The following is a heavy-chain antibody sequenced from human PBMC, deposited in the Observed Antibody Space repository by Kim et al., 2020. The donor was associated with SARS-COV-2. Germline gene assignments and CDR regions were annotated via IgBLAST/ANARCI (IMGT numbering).Heavy chain of an antibody. D-gene: IGHD3-22*01. Sequence: SETLSLTCTVSGGSISSGGYYWSWIRQHPGKGLEWIGYIYYSGSTYYNPSLKSRVTISVDTSKNQFSLKLSSVTAADTAVYYCARGQGLITMIVVVVGALAYWGQGTLVTVSS. CDR1: GGSISSGGYY. J-gene: IGHJ4*02. CDR3: ARGQGLITMIVVVVGALAY. CDR2: IYYSGST. V-gene: IGHV4-31*03.